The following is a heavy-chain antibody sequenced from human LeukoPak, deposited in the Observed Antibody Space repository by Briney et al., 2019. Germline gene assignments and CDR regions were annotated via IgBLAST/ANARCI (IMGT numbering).Heavy chain of an antibody. V-gene: IGHV3-21*01. CDR2: ISRSSSYI. D-gene: IGHD2-8*01. Sequence: GGSLRLSCAASGFTFSSYSMNWVRQAPGKGLEWVSSISRSSSYIYCADSVKGRFTISRDNAKNSLYLQMNSLRAEDTAVYYCARDPLAAYGYCTNGVCPPADYWGQGTLVTVSS. CDR3: ARDPLAAYGYCTNGVCPPADY. J-gene: IGHJ4*02. CDR1: GFTFSSYS.